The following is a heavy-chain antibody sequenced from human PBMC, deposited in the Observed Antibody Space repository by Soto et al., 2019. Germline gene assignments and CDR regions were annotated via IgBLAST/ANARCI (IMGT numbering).Heavy chain of an antibody. CDR3: ARLITVTRPISTSYWYFDL. Sequence: EVQLVESGGGLVQPGGSLRLSCAASGFTVSSNYMSWVRQAPGKGLEWVSVIYSGGSTYYADSVKGRFTISRNNSKNTLYLQMNSLRAEDTAVYYCARLITVTRPISTSYWYFDLWGRGTLVTVSS. CDR1: GFTVSSNY. CDR2: IYSGGST. V-gene: IGHV3-53*04. J-gene: IGHJ2*01. D-gene: IGHD4-17*01.